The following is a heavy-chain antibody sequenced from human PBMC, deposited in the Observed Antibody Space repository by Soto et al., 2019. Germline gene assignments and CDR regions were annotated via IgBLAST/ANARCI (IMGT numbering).Heavy chain of an antibody. CDR1: GGAFSSYA. Sequence: GASVKVSCKASGGAFSSYAISWVRQAPGQGLEWMGGIIPIFGTANYAQKFQGRVTITADESTSTAYMELSSLRSEDTAVYYCARGRPKLEPTGWFDPWGQGTLVTVSS. D-gene: IGHD1-1*01. CDR3: ARGRPKLEPTGWFDP. CDR2: IIPIFGTA. J-gene: IGHJ5*02. V-gene: IGHV1-69*13.